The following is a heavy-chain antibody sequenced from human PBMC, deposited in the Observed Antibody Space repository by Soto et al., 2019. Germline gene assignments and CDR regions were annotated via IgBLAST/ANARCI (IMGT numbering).Heavy chain of an antibody. Sequence: GGSLRLSCAASGFTFSSYSMNWVRQAPGKGLEWVSYISSSSSTIYYADSVKGRFTISRDNAKNSLYLQMNSQRDEDTAVYYCASAYYYDSSGYSSPGYWGQGTLVTVSS. CDR3: ASAYYYDSSGYSSPGY. V-gene: IGHV3-48*02. J-gene: IGHJ4*02. CDR1: GFTFSSYS. CDR2: ISSSSSTI. D-gene: IGHD3-22*01.